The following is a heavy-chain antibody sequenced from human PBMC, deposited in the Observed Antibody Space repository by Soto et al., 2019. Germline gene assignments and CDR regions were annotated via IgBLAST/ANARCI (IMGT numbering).Heavy chain of an antibody. CDR2: ISGSGGST. Sequence: GGSLRLSCAASGFTFSSYATSWVRQAPGKGLEWVSAISGSGGSTYYADSVKGRFTISRDNSKNTLYLQMNSLRAEDTAVYYCAKDWRFLEWLFKAHDAFDIWGQGTMVTVSS. CDR1: GFTFSSYA. CDR3: AKDWRFLEWLFKAHDAFDI. D-gene: IGHD3-3*01. J-gene: IGHJ3*02. V-gene: IGHV3-23*01.